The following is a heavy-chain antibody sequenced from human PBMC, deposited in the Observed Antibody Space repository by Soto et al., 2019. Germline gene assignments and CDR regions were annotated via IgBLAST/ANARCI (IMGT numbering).Heavy chain of an antibody. CDR2: INPNSGGT. Sequence: EXSVKVSCKASVYTFTRYYMHWVRQAPGQGLEWMGLINPNSGGTNYAQKFQGRATMTRDTSISTAYMELSRLRSDDTAVYYCASGYPVRDYYGMDVWGQVTTVTVS. J-gene: IGHJ6*02. D-gene: IGHD5-18*01. CDR1: VYTFTRYY. CDR3: ASGYPVRDYYGMDV. V-gene: IGHV1-2*02.